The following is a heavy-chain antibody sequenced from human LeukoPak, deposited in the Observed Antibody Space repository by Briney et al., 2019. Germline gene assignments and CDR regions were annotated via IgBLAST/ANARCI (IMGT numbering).Heavy chain of an antibody. Sequence: GGSLRLSCAASGFTFSSYWMSWVRQAPGKGLEWVANIKHDGSDKYYVDSVKGRFTISRDNAENSLYLQMNSLRAEDTAIYYCARIATGGPLDWGQGTLVIVSS. D-gene: IGHD2-8*02. CDR1: GFTFSSYW. CDR2: IKHDGSDK. V-gene: IGHV3-7*02. CDR3: ARIATGGPLD. J-gene: IGHJ4*02.